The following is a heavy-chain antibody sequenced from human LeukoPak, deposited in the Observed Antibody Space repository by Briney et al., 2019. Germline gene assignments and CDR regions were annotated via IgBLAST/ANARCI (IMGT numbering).Heavy chain of an antibody. CDR1: GFTFSSYS. CDR2: ISSSSSTI. Sequence: QPGGSLRLSCAASGFTFSSYSMNWVRQAPGKGLEWVSYISSSSSTIYYADSVKGRFTISRDNAKNSLYLQMNSLRAEDTAVYYCARGYCSGGSCPFQHWGQGTLVTVSS. V-gene: IGHV3-48*04. J-gene: IGHJ1*01. D-gene: IGHD2-15*01. CDR3: ARGYCSGGSCPFQH.